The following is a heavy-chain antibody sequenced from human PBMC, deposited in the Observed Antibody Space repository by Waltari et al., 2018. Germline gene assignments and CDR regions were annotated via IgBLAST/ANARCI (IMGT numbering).Heavy chain of an antibody. CDR2: INPNSGGT. V-gene: IGHV1-2*02. J-gene: IGHJ4*02. CDR1: GYTFTGYY. Sequence: QVQLVQSGAAVKKPGASVKVSCMASGYTFTGYYMHWVRPAPGQGLEWMGWINPNSGGTNYAQKFQGRVTMTRDTSISTAYMELSRLRSDDTAVYYCANTLVVAATGFDYWGQGTLVTVSS. D-gene: IGHD2-15*01. CDR3: ANTLVVAATGFDY.